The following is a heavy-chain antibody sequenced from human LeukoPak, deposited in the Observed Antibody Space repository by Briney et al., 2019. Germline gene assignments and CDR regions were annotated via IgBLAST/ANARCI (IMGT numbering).Heavy chain of an antibody. D-gene: IGHD3-22*01. CDR1: GLTFSSYA. V-gene: IGHV3-23*01. Sequence: GGSLRLSCAASGLTFSSYAMSWVRQAPGKGLEWVSAISGSGGSTYYADSVKGRFTISRDNSKNTLYLQMNSLRAEDTAVYYCAKTYDSSGYFWLLGDYWGQGTLVTVSS. J-gene: IGHJ4*02. CDR2: ISGSGGST. CDR3: AKTYDSSGYFWLLGDY.